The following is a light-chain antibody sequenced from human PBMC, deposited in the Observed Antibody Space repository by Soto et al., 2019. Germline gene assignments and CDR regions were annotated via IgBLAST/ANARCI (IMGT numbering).Light chain of an antibody. CDR1: SRDVGGYNY. V-gene: IGLV2-14*01. Sequence: QSVLTQPASVSGSPGQSITISCTGTSRDVGGYNYVSWHQQHPGKAPKVIITEVSNRPSGVSNRFSGSKSGNTASLTISGLQAEDEADYYCSSYTASYTYVFGTGTKVTVL. J-gene: IGLJ1*01. CDR2: EVS. CDR3: SSYTASYTYV.